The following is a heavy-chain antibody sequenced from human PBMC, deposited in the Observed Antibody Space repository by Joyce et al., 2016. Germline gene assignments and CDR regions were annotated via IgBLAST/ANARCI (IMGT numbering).Heavy chain of an antibody. CDR2: VHGSGRS. CDR3: AKTRRSSGFNPSYFED. Sequence: VKLRESGTGLVKPSETLSRTCSLSIGSISSFFWCWVRQSPEKGLEWIGYVHGSGRSNYTPSLNGRVTISVDMSKNQFSLRLTSVTPADTAIYYCAKTRRSSGFNPSYFEDWGQGTLVSVSS. CDR1: IGSISSFF. V-gene: IGHV4-59*01. D-gene: IGHD6-19*01. J-gene: IGHJ1*01.